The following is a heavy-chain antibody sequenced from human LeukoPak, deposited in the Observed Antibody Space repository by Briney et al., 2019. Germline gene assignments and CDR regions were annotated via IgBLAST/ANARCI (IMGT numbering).Heavy chain of an antibody. D-gene: IGHD2-2*01. CDR3: ARQLGYCSSTSCYADKVDY. CDR2: INHRGST. V-gene: IGHV4-34*01. J-gene: IGHJ4*02. Sequence: SETLSLTCAVYGGSFSGYYWSWIRQPPGKGLEWIGEINHRGSTKYNPSLKSRVTISVDTSKNQFSLKLTSVTAADTAVYYCARQLGYCSSTSCYADKVDYWGQGTLVTVSS. CDR1: GGSFSGYY.